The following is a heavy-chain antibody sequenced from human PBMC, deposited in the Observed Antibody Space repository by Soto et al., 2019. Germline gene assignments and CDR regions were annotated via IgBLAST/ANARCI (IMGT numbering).Heavy chain of an antibody. CDR1: GGSIRSYY. V-gene: IGHV4-59*01. CDR2: TFYSGST. J-gene: IGHJ4*02. Sequence: PSETLSLTCTVSGGSIRSYYWTWIRQPPGKGLEWLGYTFYSGSTFYNPSLKSRVTISIHTSKGQFSLQLTSVTAADTAVYYCARGAADTAMVDSWGQGTLVTVSS. D-gene: IGHD5-18*01. CDR3: ARGAADTAMVDS.